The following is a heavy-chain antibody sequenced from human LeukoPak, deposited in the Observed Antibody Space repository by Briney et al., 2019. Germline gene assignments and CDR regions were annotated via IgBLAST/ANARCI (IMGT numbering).Heavy chain of an antibody. D-gene: IGHD5-12*01. J-gene: IGHJ4*02. CDR2: IIPIFGTA. CDR1: GGTFSSYA. Sequence: GASVKVSCKASGGTFSSYAISWVRQAPGQGLEWMGGIIPIFGTANYAQKFQGRVTITADKSTSTAYMELRSLRSDDTAVYYCARDREVWLRPRRRYYFHYWGQGTLVTVSS. CDR3: ARDREVWLRPRRRYYFHY. V-gene: IGHV1-69*06.